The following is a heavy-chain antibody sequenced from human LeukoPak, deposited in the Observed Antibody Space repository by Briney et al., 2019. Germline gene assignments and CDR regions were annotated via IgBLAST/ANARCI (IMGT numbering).Heavy chain of an antibody. CDR2: INRGGSRT. V-gene: IGHV3-74*01. D-gene: IGHD4-11*01. J-gene: IGHJ4*02. CDR3: AKSFYSLEDY. CDR1: GFTFSNHW. Sequence: GGSLRLSCAASGFTFSNHWMHWVRQAPGKGLMWVSRINRGGSRTDYADSVKGRFTISRDNSKNTLYLQMNSLRAEDTAVYYCAKSFYSLEDYWGQGTLVTVSS.